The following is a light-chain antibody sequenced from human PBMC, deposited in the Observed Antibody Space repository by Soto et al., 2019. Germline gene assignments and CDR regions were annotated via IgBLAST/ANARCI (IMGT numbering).Light chain of an antibody. CDR2: YIS. V-gene: IGKV2D-29*01. CDR1: QILLHSDGKTY. Sequence: DIVMTQTPLSLSVTPGQPASISCKSSQILLHSDGKTYLYWYLQKPGQPPQLLIYYISTRATGIPDRFSGSKSGTNFTLTIRRMEPEDVGMYYCQQYGSSPITFGQGTRLEIK. J-gene: IGKJ5*01. CDR3: QQYGSSPIT.